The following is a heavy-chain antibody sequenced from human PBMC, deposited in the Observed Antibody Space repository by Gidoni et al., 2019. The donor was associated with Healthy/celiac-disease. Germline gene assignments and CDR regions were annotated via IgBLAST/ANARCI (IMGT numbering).Heavy chain of an antibody. V-gene: IGHV1-24*01. Sequence: QVQLVQSGAEVKKPGASVKVSCKVSGYTLPELSMHWARQAPGKGLEWMGGFDPEDGETIYAQKFQGRVTMTEDTSTDTAYMELSSLRSEDTAVYYCATDFSRQLVTGSPFYYYYYGMDVWGQGTTVTVSS. CDR3: ATDFSRQLVTGSPFYYYYYGMDV. CDR1: GYTLPELS. J-gene: IGHJ6*02. D-gene: IGHD6-6*01. CDR2: FDPEDGET.